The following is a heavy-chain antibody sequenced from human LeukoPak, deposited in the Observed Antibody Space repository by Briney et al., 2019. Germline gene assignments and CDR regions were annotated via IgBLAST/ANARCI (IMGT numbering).Heavy chain of an antibody. Sequence: GASVKVSCKASGGTFSSYAISWVRQAPGQGLEWMGGIIPIFGIANYAQKFQGRVTITADKSTSTAYMELSSLRSEDTAVYYCAGSEDATWFDPWGQGTLVTVSS. CDR3: AGSEDATWFDP. D-gene: IGHD3-10*01. CDR2: IIPIFGIA. J-gene: IGHJ5*02. CDR1: GGTFSSYA. V-gene: IGHV1-69*10.